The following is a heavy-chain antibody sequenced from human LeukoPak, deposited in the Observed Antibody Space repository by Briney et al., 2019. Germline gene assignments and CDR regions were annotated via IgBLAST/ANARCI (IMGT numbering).Heavy chain of an antibody. CDR3: TTGYYYDSRVDDPMDV. D-gene: IGHD3-22*01. CDR1: GFTFSNAW. CDR2: IKSKTDGGTL. J-gene: IGHJ6*04. V-gene: IGHV3-15*01. Sequence: GGSLRLSCAASGFTFSNAWMSWVRQAPGKGLEWVGRIKSKTDGGTLDYAAPVKGRFTISRDQSNNTLYLQMNSLINEDTAVYYCTTGYYYDSRVDDPMDVWGKGTTVTVSS.